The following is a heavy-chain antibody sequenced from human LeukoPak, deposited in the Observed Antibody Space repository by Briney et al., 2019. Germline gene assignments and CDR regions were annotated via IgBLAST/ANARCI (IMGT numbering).Heavy chain of an antibody. D-gene: IGHD4-17*01. CDR1: GGFIRDSGYY. CDR3: ARLSNDYGDYEGHY. Sequence: PSQTLSLTCTVSGGFIRDSGYYWGWIRQPPGKGLEWIGTVFYSGRTYYNSSLQSRVTISVDTSKNQFSLRLSSVTPADTAIYYRARLSNDYGDYEGHYWGQGTLVTVSP. V-gene: IGHV4-39*01. J-gene: IGHJ4*02. CDR2: VFYSGRT.